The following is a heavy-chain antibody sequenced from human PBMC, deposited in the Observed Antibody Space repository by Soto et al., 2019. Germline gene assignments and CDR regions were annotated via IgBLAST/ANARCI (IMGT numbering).Heavy chain of an antibody. V-gene: IGHV1-18*01. Sequence: ASVKVSWKASGYTFTSYGISWVRQAPGQGLEWMGWISAYNGNTNYAQKLQGRVTMTTDTSTSTAYMELRSLRSDDTAVYYCARYRALKGIWLGDDDWLDPWAQGNLVTVSS. CDR3: ARYRALKGIWLGDDDWLDP. J-gene: IGHJ5*02. CDR1: GYTFTSYG. CDR2: ISAYNGNT. D-gene: IGHD3-10*01.